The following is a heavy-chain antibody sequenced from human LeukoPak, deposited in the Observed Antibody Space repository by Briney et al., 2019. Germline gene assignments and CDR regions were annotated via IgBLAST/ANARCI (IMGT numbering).Heavy chain of an antibody. J-gene: IGHJ6*03. CDR1: GGTFSSYA. CDR3: ARAPRATVANYYYYYMDV. Sequence: GASVKVSCKASGGTFSSYAISWVRQAPGQGLEWMGGIIPIFGTANYAQKFQGRVAITADESTSTAYMELSSLRSEDTAVYYCARAPRATVANYYYYYMDVWGKGTTVTISS. D-gene: IGHD4-23*01. CDR2: IIPIFGTA. V-gene: IGHV1-69*13.